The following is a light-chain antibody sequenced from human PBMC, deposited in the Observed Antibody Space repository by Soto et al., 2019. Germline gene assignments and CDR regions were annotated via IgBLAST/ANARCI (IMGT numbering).Light chain of an antibody. CDR3: QQYGNSPPYT. CDR1: QSISSNY. CDR2: GAS. Sequence: VLTQSPGTLSLSPGERATISCRASQSISSNYLAWYQHKPGQAPRLLIYGASSRATGIPHRFSGSGSGTDFTLTISRLEPEDCGVVYCQQYGNSPPYTFGQGTRLEIK. J-gene: IGKJ2*01. V-gene: IGKV3-20*01.